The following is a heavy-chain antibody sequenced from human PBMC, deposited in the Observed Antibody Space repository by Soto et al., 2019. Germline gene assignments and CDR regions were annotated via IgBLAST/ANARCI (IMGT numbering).Heavy chain of an antibody. D-gene: IGHD6-19*01. V-gene: IGHV3-23*01. J-gene: IGHJ4*02. CDR2: ISGSGSST. Sequence: PGGSLRLSCAASGFTFSSYAMNWVRQAPGKGLEWVSVISGSGSSTYYADSVKGRFTISRDNSKNTLYLQMSSLRAEDTAVYYCASRSSGWYFDYWGQGTLVTVSS. CDR1: GFTFSSYA. CDR3: ASRSSGWYFDY.